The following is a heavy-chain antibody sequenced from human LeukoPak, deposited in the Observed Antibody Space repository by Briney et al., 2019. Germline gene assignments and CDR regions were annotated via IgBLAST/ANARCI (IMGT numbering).Heavy chain of an antibody. V-gene: IGHV3-23*01. Sequence: SGGSLRLSCAASGFTFSSYAMSWVRQAPGKGLEWVSAISGSGGSTYYADSVKGRFTISRDNSKNTLYLQMNSLRAEDTAVYYCAVNYDILTGLSGFDPWGQGTLVTVSS. J-gene: IGHJ5*02. D-gene: IGHD3-9*01. CDR1: GFTFSSYA. CDR2: ISGSGGST. CDR3: AVNYDILTGLSGFDP.